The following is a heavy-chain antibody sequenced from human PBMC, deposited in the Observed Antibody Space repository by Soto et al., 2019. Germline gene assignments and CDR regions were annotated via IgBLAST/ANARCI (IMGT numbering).Heavy chain of an antibody. Sequence: LALTCTVSGGSVSSSAYYWGWVRQPPGKGLEWIGSVYYSGITYYNPSLKSRVTISVDTPKNQFSLRLRSVTAADTAIYYCARHEDSYYKDHFDYWGQGALVTVSS. CDR1: GGSVSSSAYY. J-gene: IGHJ4*02. V-gene: IGHV4-39*01. D-gene: IGHD3-10*01. CDR2: VYYSGIT. CDR3: ARHEDSYYKDHFDY.